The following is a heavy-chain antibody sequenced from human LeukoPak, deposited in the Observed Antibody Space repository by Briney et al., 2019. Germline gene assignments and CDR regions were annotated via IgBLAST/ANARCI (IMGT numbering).Heavy chain of an antibody. CDR1: GFTFHNYA. V-gene: IGHV3-30*04. J-gene: IGHJ4*02. CDR3: ARDFGY. Sequence: PGGSLGLSCAASGFTFHNYAMNWLRQTPDRGLFWVAAISVDGSATNYADSVKGRFTISRDNSKNILYLQMNNLRPDDTAVYYCARDFGYWGQGTLVTVSS. CDR2: ISVDGSAT.